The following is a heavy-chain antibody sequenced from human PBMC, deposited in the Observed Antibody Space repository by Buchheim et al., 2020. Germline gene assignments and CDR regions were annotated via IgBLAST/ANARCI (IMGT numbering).Heavy chain of an antibody. CDR2: TFYRSKWNN. J-gene: IGHJ5*02. CDR1: GDSVSSNSVT. Sequence: QVQLQESGPGLVKPSQTLSLTCAISGDSVSSNSVTWNWIRQSPSRGLEWLGRTFYRSKWNNDYAVSVKSRITINPDTSKNQVSLQLNSVTPEDTAVYYCARRFRAAAGNWFDPWSQGTL. D-gene: IGHD6-13*01. V-gene: IGHV6-1*01. CDR3: ARRFRAAAGNWFDP.